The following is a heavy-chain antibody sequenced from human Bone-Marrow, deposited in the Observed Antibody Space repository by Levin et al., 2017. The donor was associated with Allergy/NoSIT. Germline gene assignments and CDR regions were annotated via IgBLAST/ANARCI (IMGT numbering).Heavy chain of an antibody. Sequence: GGSLRLSCAASGFTFSGYTMNWVRQAPGKGLEWVSTFSSTNNYIYYADSVKGRFTISRDNAKNSLYLQLNRLRVEDTAVYYCATTLRGSGSFQDWGQGTLVTVSS. V-gene: IGHV3-21*01. D-gene: IGHD3-10*01. CDR3: ATTLRGSGSFQD. CDR1: GFTFSGYT. CDR2: FSSTNNYI. J-gene: IGHJ4*02.